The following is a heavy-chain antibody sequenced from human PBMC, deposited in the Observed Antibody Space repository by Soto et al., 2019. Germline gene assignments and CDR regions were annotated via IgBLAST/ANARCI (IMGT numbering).Heavy chain of an antibody. Sequence: EVQLVESGGGLVQPGGSLRLSCAVSGFTFNRHWMSWVRQTPGKGLEWVASIKEDGSEKSYVDSVKGRFTISRDNAKNSLFLQMNSLRFEDTAVYYWVRTGWNTPDYWGQGTLVTVSS. V-gene: IGHV3-7*01. CDR3: VRTGWNTPDY. D-gene: IGHD1-1*01. CDR1: GFTFNRHW. CDR2: IKEDGSEK. J-gene: IGHJ4*02.